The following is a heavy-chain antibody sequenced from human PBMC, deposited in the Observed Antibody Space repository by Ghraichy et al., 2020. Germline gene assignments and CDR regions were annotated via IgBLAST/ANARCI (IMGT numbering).Heavy chain of an antibody. Sequence: SETLSLTCSVSGGSTSSSNYFWNWIRQPAGKGLEWIGRISSSGSTNYNSSVKSRVTMSLGTSKNQFSLKLSAVTAADTAVYYCARAGYNMVRGAMYAFDTWGQGTLVAVSS. CDR3: ARAGYNMVRGAMYAFDT. CDR1: GGSTSSSNYF. V-gene: IGHV4-61*02. J-gene: IGHJ3*02. D-gene: IGHD3-10*01. CDR2: ISSSGST.